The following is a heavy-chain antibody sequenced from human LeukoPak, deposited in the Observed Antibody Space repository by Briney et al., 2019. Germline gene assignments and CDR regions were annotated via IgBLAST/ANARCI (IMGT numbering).Heavy chain of an antibody. CDR2: ISSSSSYI. CDR1: GFTFSSYS. CDR3: AKDAVRKVRGVIIPSFDY. D-gene: IGHD3-10*01. J-gene: IGHJ4*02. Sequence: GGSLRLSCAASGFTFSSYSMNWVRQAPGKGLEWVSSISSSSSYIYYADSVKGRFTISRDNSKNTLYLQMNSLRAEDTAVYYCAKDAVRKVRGVIIPSFDYWGQGTLVTVSS. V-gene: IGHV3-21*01.